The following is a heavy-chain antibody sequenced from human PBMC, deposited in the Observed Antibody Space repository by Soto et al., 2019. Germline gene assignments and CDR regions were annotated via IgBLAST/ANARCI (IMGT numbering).Heavy chain of an antibody. CDR3: AKGGDLIVVVRGDV. CDR1: GFTFRTSA. D-gene: IGHD2-2*01. CDR2: ISGGGSI. J-gene: IGHJ6*02. Sequence: GGSLRLSCAASGFTFRTSAMSWVRQAPGKGLEWVSAISGGGSILYADSVKGRFTISRDNSRNTLYPQMNSLRAEDTAVYYCAKGGDLIVVVRGDVWGQGTTVTVSS. V-gene: IGHV3-23*01.